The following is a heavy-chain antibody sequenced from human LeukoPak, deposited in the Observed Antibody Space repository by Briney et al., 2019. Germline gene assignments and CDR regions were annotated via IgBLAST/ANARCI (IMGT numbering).Heavy chain of an antibody. CDR2: ISSSSSYI. D-gene: IGHD3-9*01. Sequence: GGSLRLSCAASGFTFSSYSMNWVRQAPGKGLKWVSSISSSSSYIYYADSVKGRFTISRDNAKNSLYLQMNSLRAEDTAVYYCASDILTGYHPHDYWGQGTLGTVSS. CDR3: ASDILTGYHPHDY. V-gene: IGHV3-21*01. CDR1: GFTFSSYS. J-gene: IGHJ4*02.